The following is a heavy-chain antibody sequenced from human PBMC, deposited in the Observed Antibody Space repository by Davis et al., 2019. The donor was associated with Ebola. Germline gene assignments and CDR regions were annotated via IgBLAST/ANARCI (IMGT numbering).Heavy chain of an antibody. D-gene: IGHD6-13*01. Sequence: MPSETLSLTCTVPGGSISSYYSSCIWQPPRKGLQCIGYIYYSGSTNYNPSLKCRVTISVDTSKNQFSLKLSYVTAADKAVYYCASRPISSNWYGGVWGWFDPWGQGTLVTVSS. CDR2: IYYSGST. J-gene: IGHJ5*02. CDR3: ASRPISSNWYGGVWGWFDP. V-gene: IGHV4-59*12. CDR1: GGSISSYY.